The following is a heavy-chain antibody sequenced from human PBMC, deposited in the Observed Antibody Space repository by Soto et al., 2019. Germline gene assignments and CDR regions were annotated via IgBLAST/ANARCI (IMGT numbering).Heavy chain of an antibody. Sequence: PSETLSLTCAVYGWSFGGYYWSWIRQPPGKGLEWIGEINHSGSTNYNPSLKSRVTISVDTSKSQFSLQLVSVTVADTAVYYCARDHKTVNAIMYSYHGMDVWGQGTTVTVYS. CDR3: ARDHKTVNAIMYSYHGMDV. CDR2: INHSGST. CDR1: GWSFGGYY. D-gene: IGHD4-4*01. J-gene: IGHJ6*02. V-gene: IGHV4-34*01.